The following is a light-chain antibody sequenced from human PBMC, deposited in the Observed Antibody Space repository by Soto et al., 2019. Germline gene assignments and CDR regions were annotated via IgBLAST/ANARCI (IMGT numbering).Light chain of an antibody. V-gene: IGKV1-9*01. J-gene: IGKJ4*01. CDR2: TAS. CDR1: QGINSY. CDR3: QQLNSYPLT. Sequence: DIQFTQSPSFLSASVGDRVTVTFLASQGINSYLAWYQQKPGKAPKLLIYTASTLQSGVPSRFSGSGSGTEFTLTITSLQPEDFAAYYCQQLNSYPLTCGGGTKGDIK.